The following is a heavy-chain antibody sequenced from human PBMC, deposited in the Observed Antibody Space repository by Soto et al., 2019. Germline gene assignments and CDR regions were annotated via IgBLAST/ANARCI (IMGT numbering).Heavy chain of an antibody. D-gene: IGHD3-10*01. Sequence: GGSLRLSCATSGFSFSSYGMNWVRQAPGKGLEWVSYISTSTATKYYADSVKGRFTISRDNAKNSLYLQMNSLRAEDTAVYYCASRPWFGELNKFDMWGQGTMVTVSS. CDR3: ASRPWFGELNKFDM. V-gene: IGHV3-48*01. CDR2: ISTSTATK. CDR1: GFSFSSYG. J-gene: IGHJ3*02.